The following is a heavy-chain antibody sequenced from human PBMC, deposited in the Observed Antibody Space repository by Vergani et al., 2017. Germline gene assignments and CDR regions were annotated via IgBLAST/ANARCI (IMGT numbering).Heavy chain of an antibody. Sequence: QVQLQESGPGLVKPSQTLSLTCTVSGGSISSGGYYWSWIRQHPGKGLEWIGYIYYSGSTYYNPSLKSRVTISVDTSKNQFSLKLSSVTAADTAVYYCARDKPVRDAIFGEYYFDYWGQGTLVTVSS. D-gene: IGHD3-3*01. V-gene: IGHV4-31*03. CDR3: ARDKPVRDAIFGEYYFDY. CDR2: IYYSGST. CDR1: GGSISSGGYY. J-gene: IGHJ4*02.